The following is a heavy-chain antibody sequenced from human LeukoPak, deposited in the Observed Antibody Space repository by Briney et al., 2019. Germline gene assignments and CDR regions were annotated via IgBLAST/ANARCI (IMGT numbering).Heavy chain of an antibody. CDR2: ISYDGSNK. CDR1: GFTFSSYA. D-gene: IGHD4-17*01. CDR3: AREYDYGDYVGYFDY. J-gene: IGHJ4*02. Sequence: PPGRSLRLSCAASGFTFSSYAMHWVRKPPAKGLEGVAVISYDGSNKYYADSVKGRFTISRDNSKNTLYLQMNSLRAEDTAVYYCAREYDYGDYVGYFDYWGQGTLVTVSS. V-gene: IGHV3-30-3*01.